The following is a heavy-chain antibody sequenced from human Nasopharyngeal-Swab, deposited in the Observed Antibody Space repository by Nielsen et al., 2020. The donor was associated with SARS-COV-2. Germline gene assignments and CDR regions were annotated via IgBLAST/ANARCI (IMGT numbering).Heavy chain of an antibody. Sequence: ASVTVSCKASGYTFTGYYIHWVRQAPGQGLEWMGRINPYSGGTSYAQKFQGRVSMTRDTSLSTAYMELSRLRSDDTAVYYCARDYCGGDCFPDSWGQGTLVPVSS. J-gene: IGHJ4*02. CDR2: INPYSGGT. CDR3: ARDYCGGDCFPDS. D-gene: IGHD2-21*02. V-gene: IGHV1-2*06. CDR1: GYTFTGYY.